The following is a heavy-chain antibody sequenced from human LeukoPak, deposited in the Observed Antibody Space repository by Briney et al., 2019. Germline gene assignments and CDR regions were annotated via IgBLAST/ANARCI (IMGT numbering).Heavy chain of an antibody. Sequence: GGSLRLSCAASGFTFSDYYMSWIRQAPGKGLEWVSYISSSDNTIYYADSVKGRLTISRDNAKNSLYLQMHSLRVEDTAVYYCARDGTRYCSSTSCYSGYYYYGMDVWGQGTTVTVSS. J-gene: IGHJ6*02. CDR3: ARDGTRYCSSTSCYSGYYYYGMDV. CDR1: GFTFSDYY. CDR2: ISSSDNTI. V-gene: IGHV3-11*01. D-gene: IGHD2-2*02.